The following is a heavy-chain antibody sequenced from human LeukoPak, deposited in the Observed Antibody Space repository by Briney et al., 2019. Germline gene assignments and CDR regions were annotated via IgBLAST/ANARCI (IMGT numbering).Heavy chain of an antibody. Sequence: GGSLRLSCAASRFTVSSNYMSWVRQAPGKGLEWVSFIYSSGSTYYADSVRGRFTISRDNAKNSLYLQMNSLRAEDTAVYYCARVDYDILTGYYIYAFDIWGQGTMVTVSS. D-gene: IGHD3-9*01. CDR1: RFTVSSNY. J-gene: IGHJ3*02. CDR2: IYSSGST. V-gene: IGHV3-66*01. CDR3: ARVDYDILTGYYIYAFDI.